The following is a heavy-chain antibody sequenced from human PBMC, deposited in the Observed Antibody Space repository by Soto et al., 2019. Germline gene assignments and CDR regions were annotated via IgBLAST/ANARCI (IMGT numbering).Heavy chain of an antibody. CDR3: ARLSTVTTNYYGMDV. Sequence: QVQLQESGPGLVKPSGTLSLTCAVSGGSISSSNWWSWVRQPPGKGLEWIGEIYHSGSTNYNPSLKSRVTIXXDXSMXQFSLKLSSVTAADTAVYYCARLSTVTTNYYGMDVWGQGTTVTVSS. CDR1: GGSISSSNW. D-gene: IGHD4-17*01. CDR2: IYHSGST. J-gene: IGHJ6*02. V-gene: IGHV4-4*02.